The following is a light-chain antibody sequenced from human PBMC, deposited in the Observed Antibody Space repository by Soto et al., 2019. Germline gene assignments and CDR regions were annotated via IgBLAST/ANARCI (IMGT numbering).Light chain of an antibody. J-gene: IGKJ5*01. CDR1: QSVSSC. Sequence: EIVLTQSPATLYLSPGERATLSCRVSQSVSSCLAWYQQNPGQAPRLLIYDASNRATGIPARFSGSGSGTDFTLTISSLEPEDFAVYYCQQRSNWLITFGQGTRLETK. CDR2: DAS. CDR3: QQRSNWLIT. V-gene: IGKV3-11*01.